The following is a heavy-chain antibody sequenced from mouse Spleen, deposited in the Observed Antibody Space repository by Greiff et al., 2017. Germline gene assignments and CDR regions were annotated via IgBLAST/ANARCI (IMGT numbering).Heavy chain of an antibody. CDR2: INPSSGYT. V-gene: IGHV1-4*01. CDR1: GYTFTSYT. CDR3: ARSDGYDYAMDY. Sequence: QVQLQQSGAELARPGASVKMSYKASGYTFTSYTMHWVKQRPGQGLEWIGYINPSSGYTKYNQKFKDKATLTADKSSSTAYMQLSSLTSEDSAVYYCARSDGYDYAMDYWGQGTSVTVSS. J-gene: IGHJ4*01. D-gene: IGHD2-3*01.